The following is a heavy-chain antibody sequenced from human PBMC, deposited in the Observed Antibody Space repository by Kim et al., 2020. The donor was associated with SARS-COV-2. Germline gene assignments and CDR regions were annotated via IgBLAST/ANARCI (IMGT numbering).Heavy chain of an antibody. CDR2: ITTGGYT. V-gene: IGHV3-53*01. CDR1: GFSVRNNY. Sequence: GGSLRLSCEVLGFSVRNNYMTWVRQAPGKALEWVSTITTGGYTYSADSVKGRFTVSRDSSQNTLYLQLDRLRGADTAAYYCSREEGCYAVDWGHGALVTV. CDR3: SREEGCYAVD. D-gene: IGHD2-2*01. J-gene: IGHJ4*03.